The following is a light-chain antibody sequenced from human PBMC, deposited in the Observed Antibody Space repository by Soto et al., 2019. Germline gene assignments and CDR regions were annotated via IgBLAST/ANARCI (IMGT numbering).Light chain of an antibody. CDR1: QDISNY. Sequence: DIQMTQSPSSLSASVGDRVTITCQASQDISNYLNWYQQKPGKAPKLLIYDASNLETGVPSRFSGSGSGTDFTFTISSLQPEDIATYYCQQYSSYSAWTFGEGTKVEIK. V-gene: IGKV1-33*01. J-gene: IGKJ1*01. CDR2: DAS. CDR3: QQYSSYSAWT.